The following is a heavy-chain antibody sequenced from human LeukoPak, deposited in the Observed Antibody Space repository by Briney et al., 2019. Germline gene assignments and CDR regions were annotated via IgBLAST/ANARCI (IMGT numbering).Heavy chain of an antibody. J-gene: IGHJ4*02. V-gene: IGHV4-4*07. D-gene: IGHD3-9*01. Sequence: SETLSLTCTVSGGSISNYFWSWIRQPAGKGLEWIGRIYTTGRTDYNPSLKSRVTMSVDTSKNQFSLKLSSVTAADTAVYYCAREGTYYNLLTRSTRTCFDYWGQGTLVTVSS. CDR1: GGSISNYF. CDR2: IYTTGRT. CDR3: AREGTYYNLLTRSTRTCFDY.